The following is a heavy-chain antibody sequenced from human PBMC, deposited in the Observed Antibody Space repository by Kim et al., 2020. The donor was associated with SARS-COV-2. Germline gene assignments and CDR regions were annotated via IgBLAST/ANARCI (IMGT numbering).Heavy chain of an antibody. D-gene: IGHD2-15*01. J-gene: IGHJ6*02. CDR3: ARDLAAAGPQGSWSPFPYYYYGMDV. CDR2: ISSSSSYI. V-gene: IGHV3-21*01. CDR1: GFTFSSYS. Sequence: GGSLRLSCAASGFTFSSYSMNWVRQAPGKGLEWVSSISSSSSYIYYADSVKGRFTISRDNAKNSLYLQMNSLRAEDTAVYYCARDLAAAGPQGSWSPFPYYYYGMDVWGQGTTVTVSS.